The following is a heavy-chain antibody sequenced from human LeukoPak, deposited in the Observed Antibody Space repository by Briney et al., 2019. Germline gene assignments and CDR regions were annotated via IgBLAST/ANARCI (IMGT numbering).Heavy chain of an antibody. V-gene: IGHV4-39*01. CDR1: AGSITSSSHY. J-gene: IGHJ5*02. D-gene: IGHD2-21*01. Sequence: AETLSLTCTVSAGSITSSSHYWGWIRQPPGKGLEWVGSIYYSGATYYIPSLKSRATISVDTSKNQSSLELNSVTAADTAIYYCARHIREGSWFLHRGQGTLVTVSS. CDR2: IYYSGAT. CDR3: ARHIREGSWFLH.